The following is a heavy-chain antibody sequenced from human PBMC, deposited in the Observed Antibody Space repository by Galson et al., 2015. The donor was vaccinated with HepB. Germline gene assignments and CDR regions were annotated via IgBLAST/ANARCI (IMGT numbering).Heavy chain of an antibody. CDR3: ARDLAAEYCSGGSCYGYYYYGMDV. Sequence: SVKVSCKASGYTFTSYAMNWVRQAPGQGLEWMGWINTNTGNPTYAQGFTGRFVFSLDTSVSTAYLQISSLKAEDTAVYYCARDLAAEYCSGGSCYGYYYYGMDVWGQGTTATVSS. CDR2: INTNTGNP. J-gene: IGHJ6*02. CDR1: GYTFTSYA. V-gene: IGHV7-4-1*02. D-gene: IGHD2-15*01.